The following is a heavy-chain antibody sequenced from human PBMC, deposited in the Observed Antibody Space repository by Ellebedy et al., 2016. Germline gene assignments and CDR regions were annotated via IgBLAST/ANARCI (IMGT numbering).Heavy chain of an antibody. V-gene: IGHV4-39*07. CDR1: GGSISTSTYY. J-gene: IGHJ4*02. Sequence: SETLSLXXTVSGGSISTSTYYWAWIRQPPEKGLEWIGTISHGGNPYYNPSLKSRVTMSADTSKNQFSVRLNSVTAADTAVYYCARAISYYNSGYQVRFDYWGRGTLVTVSS. CDR3: ARAISYYNSGYQVRFDY. CDR2: ISHGGNP. D-gene: IGHD3-10*01.